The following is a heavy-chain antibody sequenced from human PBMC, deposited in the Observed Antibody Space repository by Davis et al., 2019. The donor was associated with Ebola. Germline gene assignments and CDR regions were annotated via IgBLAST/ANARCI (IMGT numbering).Heavy chain of an antibody. Sequence: PGGSLRLSCAASGFIFDDYAMHWVRQAPGKGLEWVSGISRNGGSIGYADSVRGRFSISRDDSKNTLYLQMDSLRAEDTAVFYCAEGGTNNFLGANWGQGTLVTVSS. CDR2: ISRNGGSI. CDR1: GFIFDDYA. D-gene: IGHD1-1*01. CDR3: AEGGTNNFLGAN. J-gene: IGHJ4*02. V-gene: IGHV3-9*01.